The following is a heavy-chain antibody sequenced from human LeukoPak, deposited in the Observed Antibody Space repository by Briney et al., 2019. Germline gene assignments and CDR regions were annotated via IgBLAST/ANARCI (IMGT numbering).Heavy chain of an antibody. CDR1: GGSISSSSYY. Sequence: SETLSLTCTVSGGSISSSSYYWSWIRQPPGKGLEWIGYIYYSGSTYYNPSLKSRVTISVDTSKNQFSLKLSSVTAADTAVYYCARDMRGTVVTPYWYFDLWGRGTLVTVSS. V-gene: IGHV4-30-4*08. CDR2: IYYSGST. J-gene: IGHJ2*01. D-gene: IGHD4-23*01. CDR3: ARDMRGTVVTPYWYFDL.